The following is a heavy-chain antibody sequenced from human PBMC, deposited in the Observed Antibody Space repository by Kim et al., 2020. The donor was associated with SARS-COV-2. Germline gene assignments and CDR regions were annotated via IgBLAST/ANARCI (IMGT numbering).Heavy chain of an antibody. J-gene: IGHJ4*02. V-gene: IGHV3-30*03. CDR2: VSYDGSNE. Sequence: GGSLRLSCAASGFTFSTSGMHWVRQAPGKGLEWVAVVSYDGSNEYYADSVKGRFTISRDNSKTTLYLQMNSLRPEDTAVYYCARLQSPINWGLEDYFDYWGQGTLVTVSS. CDR1: GFTFSTSG. D-gene: IGHD7-27*01. CDR3: ARLQSPINWGLEDYFDY.